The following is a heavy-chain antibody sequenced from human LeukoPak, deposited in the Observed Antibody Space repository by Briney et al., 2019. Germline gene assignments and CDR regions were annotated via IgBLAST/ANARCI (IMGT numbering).Heavy chain of an antibody. CDR3: ALRPISPATVNDYFDY. J-gene: IGHJ4*02. CDR1: VGTFCTSA. D-gene: IGHD4-17*01. Sequence: SVKDSCKASVGTFCTSAISWVRHAPRQGLEWMGGLIPIFGTANYAQKFQGTVTITADESTSTGYMELSSLRSEDTAVYYCALRPISPATVNDYFDYWGQGTLVTVSS. V-gene: IGHV1-69*01. CDR2: LIPIFGTA.